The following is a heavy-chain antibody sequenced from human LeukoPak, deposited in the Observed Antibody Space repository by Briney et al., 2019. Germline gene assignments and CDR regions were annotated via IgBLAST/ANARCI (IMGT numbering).Heavy chain of an antibody. CDR3: ARVPLIAVAALDY. D-gene: IGHD6-19*01. V-gene: IGHV3-21*01. CDR2: ISSSSSYI. J-gene: IGHJ4*02. CDR1: GFTFSSYS. Sequence: GGSLRLSCAASGFTFSSYSMNWVRQAPGKGLEWVSSISSSSSYIYYADSVKGRFTISRDNAKNSLYLQMNSLRAEDTAVYYCARVPLIAVAALDYWGQGTLVTVSS.